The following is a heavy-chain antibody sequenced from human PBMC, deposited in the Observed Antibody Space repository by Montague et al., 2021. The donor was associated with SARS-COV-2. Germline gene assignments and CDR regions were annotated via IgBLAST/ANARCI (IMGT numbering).Heavy chain of an antibody. V-gene: IGHV4-39*01. D-gene: IGHD4-17*01. CDR3: ARHRNYGDHSLDNWFHP. CDR1: GDSTSCPNCY. J-gene: IGHJ5*02. CDR2: IYNSGTT. Sequence: SETLSLTCTVSGDSTSCPNCYWGWIRQPPGKGLDWIGTIYNSGTTYYNPSLKSRLTISIDTSKNQFSVKLSSVTAADTAVYYCARHRNYGDHSLDNWFHPWGQGTLVTVSS.